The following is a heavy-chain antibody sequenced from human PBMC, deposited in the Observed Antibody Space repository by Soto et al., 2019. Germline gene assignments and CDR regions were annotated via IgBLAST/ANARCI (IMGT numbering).Heavy chain of an antibody. CDR3: AAADYSNYYYGMDV. J-gene: IGHJ6*02. CDR2: IYYSGST. CDR1: GGSISSGDYY. D-gene: IGHD4-4*01. Sequence: SETLSLTCTVSGGSISSGDYYWSWIRQPPGKGLEWIGYIYYSGSTYYNQSLKSRVTISVDTSMNQFALKLSSVTAADTAVYYCAAADYSNYYYGMDVWGQGTTVTVSS. V-gene: IGHV4-30-4*01.